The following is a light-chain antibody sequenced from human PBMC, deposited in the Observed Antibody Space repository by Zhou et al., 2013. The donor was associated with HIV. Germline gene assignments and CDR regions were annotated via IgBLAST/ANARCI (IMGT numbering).Light chain of an antibody. Sequence: DIQMTQSPSSLSASVGDRVTITCRASQDINNFLNWYQQRPGKAPKLLIHDASNLETGIPSGFSGGGSGTDFTLTISSLQPEDIGTYYCQQYDKFPLTFGGGTKVEIK. CDR3: QQYDKFPLT. CDR2: DAS. CDR1: QDINNF. J-gene: IGKJ4*01. V-gene: IGKV1-33*01.